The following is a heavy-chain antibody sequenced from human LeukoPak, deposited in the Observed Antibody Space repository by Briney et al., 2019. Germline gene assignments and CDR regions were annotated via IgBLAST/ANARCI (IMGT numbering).Heavy chain of an antibody. V-gene: IGHV1-69*13. D-gene: IGHD3-22*01. CDR1: GGTFSSYA. CDR3: ARQPGVRYYYDSSGYYFDY. CDR2: IIPIFGTA. J-gene: IGHJ4*02. Sequence: VASVKVSCKASGGTFSSYAISWVRQAPGQGLEWMGGIIPIFGTANYAQKFQGRVTITADESTSIAYMELSSLRSEDTAVYYCARQPGVRYYYDSSGYYFDYWGQGTLVTVSS.